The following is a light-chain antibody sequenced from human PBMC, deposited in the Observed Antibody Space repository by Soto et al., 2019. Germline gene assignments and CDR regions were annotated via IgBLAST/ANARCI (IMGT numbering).Light chain of an antibody. V-gene: IGKV3-20*01. J-gene: IGKJ5*01. CDR1: QTLSSNY. CDR3: QQYTGPPTT. Sequence: EIVLTQSPGTLSLSPGERATLSCRASQTLSSNYLAWCQQRPGQAPRLLIYGASTRAAGIPDRFGGSGSGTDFTLTITRLEPEDSAVYFCQQYTGPPTTFGEGTRLEIK. CDR2: GAS.